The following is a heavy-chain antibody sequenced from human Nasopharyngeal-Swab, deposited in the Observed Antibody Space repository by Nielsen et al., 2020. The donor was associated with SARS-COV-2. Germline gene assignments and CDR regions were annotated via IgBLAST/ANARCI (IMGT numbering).Heavy chain of an antibody. Sequence: GSVQVSCKASGYTFSSSYDINWVRQATGQGLEWMGWMNPNSGNTGYAQKFQGRVTMTRNTSISTAYMELSSLRSEDTAVYYCARGLIVATIFHYYYYMDVWGKGTTVTVSS. V-gene: IGHV1-8*01. CDR1: GYTFSSSYD. J-gene: IGHJ6*03. CDR2: MNPNSGNT. CDR3: ARGLIVATIFHYYYYMDV. D-gene: IGHD5-12*01.